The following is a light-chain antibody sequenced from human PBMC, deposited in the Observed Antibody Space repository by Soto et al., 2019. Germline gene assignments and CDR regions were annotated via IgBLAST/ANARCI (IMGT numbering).Light chain of an antibody. CDR2: AAS. CDR3: QQYNTDSS. V-gene: IGKV1-5*01. Sequence: DIKMTQSPSTLSASVGDRVTITCRASQSIGTWLAWYQQIPGRAPKILIHAASVLESGVPSRFSGSGSATEFTLTISSLQPDDFATYYCQQYNTDSSFGQGTKVEIK. J-gene: IGKJ1*01. CDR1: QSIGTW.